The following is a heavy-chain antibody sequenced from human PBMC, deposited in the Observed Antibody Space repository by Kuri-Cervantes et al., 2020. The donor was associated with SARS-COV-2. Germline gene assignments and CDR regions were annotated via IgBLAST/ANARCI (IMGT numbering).Heavy chain of an antibody. D-gene: IGHD3-22*01. CDR2: ISGDGGST. J-gene: IGHJ4*02. V-gene: IGHV3-43*02. CDR1: GFTFENYA. CDR3: ARPTTFYDSSGLADS. Sequence: LSLTCAASGFTFENYAMHWVRQAPGKGLEWVSLISGDGGSTYYADSVKDRFTISRDNSKNTLYLQMNSLRAEDTAVYYCARPTTFYDSSGLADSWGQGTLVTVSS.